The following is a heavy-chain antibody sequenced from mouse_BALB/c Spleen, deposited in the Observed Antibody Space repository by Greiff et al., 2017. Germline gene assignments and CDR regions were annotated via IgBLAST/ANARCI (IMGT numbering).Heavy chain of an antibody. D-gene: IGHD2-4*01. Sequence: VQLQQTGPELVKPGASVKISCKASGYSFTDYMMLWVKQSHGKSLEWIGNINPYYGSTSYNLKFKGKATLTVDKSSSTAYMQLNSLTSEDSAVYYCARWDYDWFAYWGQGTLVTVSA. V-gene: IGHV1-39*01. CDR3: ARWDYDWFAY. J-gene: IGHJ3*01. CDR1: GYSFTDYM. CDR2: INPYYGST.